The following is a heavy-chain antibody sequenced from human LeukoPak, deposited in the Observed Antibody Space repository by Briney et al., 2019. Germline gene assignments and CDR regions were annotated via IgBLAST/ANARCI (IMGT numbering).Heavy chain of an antibody. CDR1: GFTFSTYA. D-gene: IGHD4-11*01. V-gene: IGHV3-48*01. CDR3: ARDDTVTAHFDY. Sequence: GGSLRLSCAASGFTFSTYAMNWLRQAPGKGLEWVSYISGGSSNTFYADSVKGRFTISRDDAKNPLYLQMNSLRADDTAVYYCARDDTVTAHFDYWGQGTLVTVSS. CDR2: ISGGSSNT. J-gene: IGHJ4*02.